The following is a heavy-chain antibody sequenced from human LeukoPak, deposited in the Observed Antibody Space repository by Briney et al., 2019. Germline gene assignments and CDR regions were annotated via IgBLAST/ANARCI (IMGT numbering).Heavy chain of an antibody. Sequence: GGSLRLSCAASGFTFSSYAMSWVRQAPGEGLEWVLAISGSRGSTYYADSVKGRFTISRDNSKNTLYLQMNSLRAEDTAVYYCAKDSSSWYYWGQGTLVTVSS. V-gene: IGHV3-23*01. CDR1: GFTFSSYA. J-gene: IGHJ4*02. CDR2: ISGSRGST. CDR3: AKDSSSWYY. D-gene: IGHD6-13*01.